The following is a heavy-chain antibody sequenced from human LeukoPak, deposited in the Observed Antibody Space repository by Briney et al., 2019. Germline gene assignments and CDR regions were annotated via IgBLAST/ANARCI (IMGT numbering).Heavy chain of an antibody. J-gene: IGHJ4*02. D-gene: IGHD3-22*01. CDR3: AKDGGSSGYSPFDY. CDR1: GFTFTNHW. V-gene: IGHV3-74*01. CDR2: IRPDGRET. Sequence: PGGSLRLSCAASGFTFTNHWMHWVRQAPGKGLVWVSRIRPDGRETNHADSVKGRFTISRDNSKNTLYLQMNSLRAEDTAVYYCAKDGGSSGYSPFDYWGQGTLVTVSS.